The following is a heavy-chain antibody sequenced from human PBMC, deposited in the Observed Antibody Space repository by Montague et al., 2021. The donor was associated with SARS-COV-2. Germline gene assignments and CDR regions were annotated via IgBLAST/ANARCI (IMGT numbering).Heavy chain of an antibody. V-gene: IGHV2-70*01. J-gene: IGHJ4*02. CDR2: IDWDDDK. CDR1: GFSLSTSGMC. D-gene: IGHD3-9*01. CDR3: ARIRDYDILTGSYSGFDY. Sequence: PALVKPTQTLTLTCTFSGFSLSTSGMCVSWIRQPPGKAQEWLALIDWDDDKYYSTSLKTRLTISKDTSKNQVVLTMTNMDPVDTATYYCARIRDYDILTGSYSGFDYWGQGTLVTVSS.